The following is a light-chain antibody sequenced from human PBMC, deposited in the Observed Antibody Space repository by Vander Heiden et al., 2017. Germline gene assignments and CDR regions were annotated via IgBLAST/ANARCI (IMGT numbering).Light chain of an antibody. CDR2: STN. J-gene: IGLJ3*02. CDR3: VLYMGSGIWV. CDR1: SGSVSTSYY. Sequence: QTVVPQEPSFSVSPGGTVTLTCGLSSGSVSTSYYPSWYQQTPGQAPRTLIYSTNTRSSGVPDRFSGSILGNKAALTITGAQAEDEADYYCVLYMGSGIWVFGGGTKLTVL. V-gene: IGLV8-61*01.